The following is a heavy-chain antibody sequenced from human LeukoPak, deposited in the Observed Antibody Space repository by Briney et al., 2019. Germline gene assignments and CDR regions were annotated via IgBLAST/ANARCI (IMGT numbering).Heavy chain of an antibody. CDR2: ITSSGGST. D-gene: IGHD3-22*01. CDR1: GFTFSSYA. Sequence: GGSLRLSCAGSGFTFSSYAMSWVRQAPGKGLEWVSAITSSGGSTYYADSVKGRFTISRDNSKNTLYLQMNSLRAEDTAVYYCAKDAQSYYYDSSGYYKYYYYYYYMDVWGKGTTVTVSS. CDR3: AKDAQSYYYDSSGYYKYYYYYYYMDV. V-gene: IGHV3-23*01. J-gene: IGHJ6*03.